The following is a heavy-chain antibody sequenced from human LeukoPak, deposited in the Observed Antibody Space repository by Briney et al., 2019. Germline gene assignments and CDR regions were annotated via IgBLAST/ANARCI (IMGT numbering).Heavy chain of an antibody. D-gene: IGHD2-2*01. Sequence: SETLSLTCTVSGGSISSYYWSWIRQPPGKGLEWIGYIYYSGSTNYNPSLKSRVTISVDTSKNQFSLKLSSVTAADTAVYYCARAPRRYCSSTSCYRQAYYYYGMDVWGQGTTVTVSS. J-gene: IGHJ6*02. CDR1: GGSISSYY. V-gene: IGHV4-59*01. CDR2: IYYSGST. CDR3: ARAPRRYCSSTSCYRQAYYYYGMDV.